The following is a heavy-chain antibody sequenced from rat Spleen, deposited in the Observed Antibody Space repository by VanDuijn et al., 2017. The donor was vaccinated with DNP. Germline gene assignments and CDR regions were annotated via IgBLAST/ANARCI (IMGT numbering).Heavy chain of an antibody. CDR1: GFTFNYFW. D-gene: IGHD1-1*01. CDR2: IIYDGSST. Sequence: EVQVVESGGGLVRPTESLKISCTASGFTFNYFWMAWVRQVPGKGLEWVATIIYDGSSTYYGDSVKGRFTISRDNAKSTLYLQMNSLRSEDMATYYCARHEDYSASFDYWGQGVMVTVSS. CDR3: ARHEDYSASFDY. V-gene: IGHV5-29*01. J-gene: IGHJ2*01.